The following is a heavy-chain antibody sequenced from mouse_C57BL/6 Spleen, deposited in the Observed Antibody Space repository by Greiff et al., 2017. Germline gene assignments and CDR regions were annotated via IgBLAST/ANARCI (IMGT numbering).Heavy chain of an antibody. V-gene: IGHV1-64*01. CDR1: GYTFTSYW. Sequence: VQLQQPGAELVKPGASVKLSCKASGYTFTSYWMHWVKQRPGQGLEWIGMINPTSGSTNYNEKFKSKATLTVDKSSSTAYMQRSSLSSEDAAVYYCASTHERFHFDFWGQGTTLTVSS. CDR2: INPTSGST. J-gene: IGHJ2*01. CDR3: ASTHERFHFDF.